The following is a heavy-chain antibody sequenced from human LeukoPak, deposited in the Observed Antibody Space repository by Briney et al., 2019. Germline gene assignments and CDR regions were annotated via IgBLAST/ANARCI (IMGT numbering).Heavy chain of an antibody. CDR1: GYTFTSYY. V-gene: IGHV1-46*01. J-gene: IGHJ4*02. CDR2: INPSGGST. CDR3: ARAYSGYDPNDY. Sequence: ASVKVSCKASGYTFTSYYMHWVRQAPGPGLEWMGIINPSGGSTTYAQKFQGRVTVTRDTSTSTVYMELSSLRSEDTAVYYCARAYSGYDPNDYWGQGTLVTVSS. D-gene: IGHD5-12*01.